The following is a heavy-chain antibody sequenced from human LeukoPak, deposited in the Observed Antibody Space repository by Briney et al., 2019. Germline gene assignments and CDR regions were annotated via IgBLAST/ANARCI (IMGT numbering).Heavy chain of an antibody. J-gene: IGHJ4*02. Sequence: SETLSLTCTVSGASTSSYYWSWIRQPPGKGLEWIGYIDYSGSTNYNPSLKSRVTISVDTSKNQFSLKLSSVTAADTAVYYCARGRGHFDYWGQGTLVTVSS. CDR1: GASTSSYY. CDR3: ARGRGHFDY. CDR2: IDYSGST. V-gene: IGHV4-59*01.